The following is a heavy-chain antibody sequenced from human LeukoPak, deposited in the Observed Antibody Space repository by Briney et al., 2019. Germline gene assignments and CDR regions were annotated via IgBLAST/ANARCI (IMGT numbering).Heavy chain of an antibody. D-gene: IGHD2-21*01. CDR3: AKDHTLRAGDRDAYDI. CDR1: GFTFIRYG. J-gene: IGHJ3*02. Sequence: PGGSLRLSCAASGFTFIRYGMHWVRQAPGKGLEWVAFIRYDGTNKEYADSVKGRFTISRDNSKNTVYLLMNSLRAEDTAVYYCAKDHTLRAGDRDAYDIRGQGTIVAVSS. V-gene: IGHV3-30*02. CDR2: IRYDGTNK.